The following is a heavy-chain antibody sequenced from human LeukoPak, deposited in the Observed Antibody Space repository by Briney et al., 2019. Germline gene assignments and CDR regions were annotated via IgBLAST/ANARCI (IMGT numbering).Heavy chain of an antibody. CDR3: TRDRRFADFWSGYNDY. Sequence: GGSLRLSCTASGFTFGDYAMSWVRQAPGKGLEWVGFIRSKASGATPEYAASVKGRFTISRDDSKSIAYLQMNSLKTEDTAIYYCTRDRRFADFWSGYNDYWGQGTLVTVSS. J-gene: IGHJ4*02. CDR1: GFTFGDYA. D-gene: IGHD3-3*01. V-gene: IGHV3-49*04. CDR2: IRSKASGATP.